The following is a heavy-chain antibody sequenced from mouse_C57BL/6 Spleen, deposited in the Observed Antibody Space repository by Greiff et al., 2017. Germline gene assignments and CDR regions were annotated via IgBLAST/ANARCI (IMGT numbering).Heavy chain of an antibody. J-gene: IGHJ3*01. V-gene: IGHV1-76*01. CDR1: GYTFTDYY. Sequence: VMLVESGAELVRPGASVKLSCKASGYTFTDYYINWVKQRPGQGLEWIARIYPGSGNTYYHEKFKGKATLTAEKPSSTAYMQLSSLTSADSAVYFCARDDYDGYWGQGTLVTVSA. CDR3: ARDDYDGY. CDR2: IYPGSGNT. D-gene: IGHD2-4*01.